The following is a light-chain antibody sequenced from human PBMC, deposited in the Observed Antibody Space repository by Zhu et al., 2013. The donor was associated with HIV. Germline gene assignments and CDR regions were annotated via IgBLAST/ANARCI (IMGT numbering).Light chain of an antibody. CDR3: QQRSNWLFT. CDR1: QSVRSY. V-gene: IGKV3-11*01. CDR2: DAS. Sequence: ESVLTQSPATLSLSPGERATLSCRASQSVRSYLAWYQRKPGQAPRLLIYDASNRATGIPARFSGSGSGTDFTLTISSLEPEDFAVYYCQQRSNWLFTFGPGTKVDIK. J-gene: IGKJ3*01.